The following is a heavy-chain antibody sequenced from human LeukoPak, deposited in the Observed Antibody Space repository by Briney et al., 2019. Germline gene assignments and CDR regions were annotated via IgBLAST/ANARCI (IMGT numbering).Heavy chain of an antibody. CDR1: GFTFSSYS. D-gene: IGHD3-16*02. CDR3: ANSPRYDYVWGSYRYGAFDI. J-gene: IGHJ3*02. CDR2: ISSSSSYI. Sequence: GGSLRLSCAASGFTFSSYSMNWVRQAPGKGLEWVSSISSSSSYIYYADSVKGRFTISRDNSKNTLYLQMNSLRAEDTAVYYCANSPRYDYVWGSYRYGAFDIWGQGTMVAVSS. V-gene: IGHV3-21*04.